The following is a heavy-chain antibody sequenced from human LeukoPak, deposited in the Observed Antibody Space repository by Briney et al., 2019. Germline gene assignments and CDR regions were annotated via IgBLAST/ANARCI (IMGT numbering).Heavy chain of an antibody. CDR1: GGSISSYY. J-gene: IGHJ4*02. Sequence: SETLSLTCTVSGGSISSYYWSWIRQPAGKGLEWIGRIYTSGSTNYNPSLKSRVTMSVDTSKNQFSLKLSSVTAADTAVYYCARGRNEFRSSGWYLVFDYWGQGTLVTVSS. CDR3: ARGRNEFRSSGWYLVFDY. CDR2: IYTSGST. D-gene: IGHD6-19*01. V-gene: IGHV4-4*07.